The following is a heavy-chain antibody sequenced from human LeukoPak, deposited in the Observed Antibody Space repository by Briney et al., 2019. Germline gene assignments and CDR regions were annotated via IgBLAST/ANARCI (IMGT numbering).Heavy chain of an antibody. CDR1: GFTLSDYG. J-gene: IGHJ6*03. V-gene: IGHV3-49*04. D-gene: IGHD3-10*01. Sequence: HPGGSLRLSCIASGFTLSDYGMSWVRQAPGKGLEWVGFIRSKPYGGTKDYAASVKGRFTISRDDSKNIAYLQMNSLKTEDTSMYYCAFGYPYGIYYMDVWGKGTTVTVSS. CDR3: AFGYPYGIYYMDV. CDR2: IRSKPYGGTK.